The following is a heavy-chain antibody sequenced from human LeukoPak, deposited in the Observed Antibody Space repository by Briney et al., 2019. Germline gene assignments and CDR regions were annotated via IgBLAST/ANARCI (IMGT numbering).Heavy chain of an antibody. CDR3: ARGGGSYYIDY. CDR1: GGSISSGGYY. V-gene: IGHV4-31*03. CDR2: IYYSGTT. D-gene: IGHD1-26*01. Sequence: SETLSLTCTVSGGSISSGGYYWSWIRQHPGKGLEWIGYIYYSGTTYYNPSLKSRVTISVDTSKNQFSLKLSSVTAADTAVYYCARGGGSYYIDYWGQETLVTVSS. J-gene: IGHJ4*02.